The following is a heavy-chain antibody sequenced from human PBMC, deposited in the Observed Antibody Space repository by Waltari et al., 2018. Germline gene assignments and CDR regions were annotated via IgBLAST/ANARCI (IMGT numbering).Heavy chain of an antibody. CDR2: INHSGST. CDR1: GGSFSGYY. Sequence: QVQLQQWGAGLLKPLETLSLTCAVYGGSFSGYYWSWIRQPPGKGLEWIGEINHSGSTNYNPTLKSRVTISVDTSKNQFSLKLSSVNAADTAVYYWARRWSRYYYYMDVWGKVTTVTVSS. CDR3: ARRWSRYYYYMDV. V-gene: IGHV4-34*01. J-gene: IGHJ6*03. D-gene: IGHD2-15*01.